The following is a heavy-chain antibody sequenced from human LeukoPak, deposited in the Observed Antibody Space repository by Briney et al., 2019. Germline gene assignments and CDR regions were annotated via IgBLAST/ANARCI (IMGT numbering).Heavy chain of an antibody. V-gene: IGHV4-4*07. Sequence: PSETLSLTCTVSGGSISSYYWSWIRQPAGKGLEWIGRIYTSGSTNYNPSLKSRVTMSVDMSKNQFSLQLSSVTAADTAVYYCAREGHRYYGSGTYFDYWGQGTLVTVSS. CDR3: AREGHRYYGSGTYFDY. CDR2: IYTSGST. J-gene: IGHJ4*02. CDR1: GGSISSYY. D-gene: IGHD3-10*01.